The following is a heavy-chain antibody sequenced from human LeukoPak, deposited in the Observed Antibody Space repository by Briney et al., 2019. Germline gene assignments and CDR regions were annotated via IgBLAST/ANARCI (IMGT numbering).Heavy chain of an antibody. CDR3: ARDTRDGYNYD. D-gene: IGHD5-24*01. CDR1: GFTFTSYA. Sequence: GSLRLSCAASGFTFTSYAMSWVRQAPGKGLEWIGYIYYSGSTNYNPSLKSRVTISVDTSKNQFSLKLSSVTAANTAVYYCARDTRDGYNYDWGQGTLVTVSS. V-gene: IGHV4-59*01. J-gene: IGHJ4*02. CDR2: IYYSGST.